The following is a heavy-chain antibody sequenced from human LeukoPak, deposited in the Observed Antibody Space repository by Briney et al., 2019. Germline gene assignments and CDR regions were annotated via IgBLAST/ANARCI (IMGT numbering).Heavy chain of an antibody. V-gene: IGHV4-30-2*01. Sequence: PSQTLSLTCAVSGGSISSGGYSWSWIRQPPGKGLEWIGYIYHSGSTYYNPSLKSRVTISVDRSKNQFSLKLSSVTAADTAVYYCARESDIVVVPAFDYWGQGTLVTVSS. CDR3: ARESDIVVVPAFDY. J-gene: IGHJ4*02. D-gene: IGHD2-2*01. CDR1: GGSISSGGYS. CDR2: IYHSGST.